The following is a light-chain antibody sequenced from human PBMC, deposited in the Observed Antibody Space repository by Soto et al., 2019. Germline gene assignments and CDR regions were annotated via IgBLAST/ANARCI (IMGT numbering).Light chain of an antibody. CDR2: GAS. V-gene: IGKV3-15*01. CDR1: QSVNSK. CDR3: QQYNNWPQT. J-gene: IGKJ1*01. Sequence: EILMTQSPVTLSVSPGETATLSCRASQSVNSKLAWYQQKPGQAPRLLFYGASTRATGVPARFSGSGSGTEFTLTINSLQSEDFGVYYCQQYNNWPQTFGQGTKVEIK.